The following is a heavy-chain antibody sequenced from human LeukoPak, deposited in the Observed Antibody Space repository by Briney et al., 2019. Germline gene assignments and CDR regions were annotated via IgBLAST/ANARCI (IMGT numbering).Heavy chain of an antibody. V-gene: IGHV3-53*01. CDR3: ARDSKSLWFGDQGALDI. D-gene: IGHD3-10*01. CDR1: GFTVSSDY. CDR2: IYRGGAT. J-gene: IGHJ3*02. Sequence: PGGSLRLSCAASGFTVSSDYMSWVRQAPGKGLEWVSVIYRGGATYYADSVKGRFTISRDISKNTLYLQMNSLRAEDTAVYCCARDSKSLWFGDQGALDIWGQGTMVTASS.